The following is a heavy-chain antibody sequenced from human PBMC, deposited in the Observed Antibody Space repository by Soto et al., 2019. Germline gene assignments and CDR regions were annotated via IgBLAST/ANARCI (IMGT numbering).Heavy chain of an antibody. CDR3: ARDPAEYSGYDYCFDL. Sequence: SVKVSCKASGGTFSSYTISWVRQAPGQGLEWMGRIIPILGIANYAQKFQGRVTITADKSTSTAYMELSSLRSEDTAVYYCARDPAEYSGYDYCFDLWGRGTLVTVSS. V-gene: IGHV1-69*04. CDR1: GGTFSSYT. D-gene: IGHD5-12*01. J-gene: IGHJ2*01. CDR2: IIPILGIA.